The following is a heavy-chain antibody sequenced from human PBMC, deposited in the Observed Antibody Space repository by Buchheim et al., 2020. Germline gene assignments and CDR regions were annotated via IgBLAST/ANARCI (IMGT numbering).Heavy chain of an antibody. J-gene: IGHJ6*02. D-gene: IGHD2-21*01. Sequence: QVQLVESGGGVVQPGRSLRLSCAASGFTFSSYGMHWVRQAPGKGLEWVAVISYDGSNKYYADSVKGRFTISRDHSKNTLYLQMNSLRAEDTAVYYCARDDSLYYYGVDVWGQGTT. V-gene: IGHV3-30*03. CDR3: ARDDSLYYYGVDV. CDR1: GFTFSSYG. CDR2: ISYDGSNK.